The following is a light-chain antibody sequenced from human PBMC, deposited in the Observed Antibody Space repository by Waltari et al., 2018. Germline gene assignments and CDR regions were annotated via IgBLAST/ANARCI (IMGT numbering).Light chain of an antibody. CDR2: DSS. Sequence: EIVLTQSPATLSLSPGERATLPCRASQSVSGFFAWYQQKPGQAPRLLIYDSSNRATGIPARFSGSGSETDFTFTINSLEPEDFAIYYCQHRSSWPPMYTFGQGTKLEIK. J-gene: IGKJ2*01. CDR3: QHRSSWPPMYT. V-gene: IGKV3-11*01. CDR1: QSVSGF.